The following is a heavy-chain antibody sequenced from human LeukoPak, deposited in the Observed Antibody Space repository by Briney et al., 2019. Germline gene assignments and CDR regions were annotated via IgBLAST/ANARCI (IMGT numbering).Heavy chain of an antibody. J-gene: IGHJ6*02. D-gene: IGHD3-3*01. CDR2: ISGSGGST. CDR3: AREGNYDFWSGPYYYYGMDV. CDR1: GFTFSSYA. V-gene: IGHV3-23*01. Sequence: GGSLRLSCAASGFTFSSYAMSWVRQAPGKGLEWVSAISGSGGSTYYADSVKGRFTISRDNAKNSLYLQMNSLRDEDTAVYYCAREGNYDFWSGPYYYYGMDVWGQGTTVTVSS.